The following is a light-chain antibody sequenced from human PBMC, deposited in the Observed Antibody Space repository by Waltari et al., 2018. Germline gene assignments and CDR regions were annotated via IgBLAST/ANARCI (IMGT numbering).Light chain of an antibody. V-gene: IGKV6-21*02. Sequence: EIVLTQSPDFQSVTPKEKVTITCRASQSFGGSLHWYQQKPDQSPRLLVKYASQSISGVPSRFSGSGYGTDFTLTINSLETEDAATYYCHQSNILPRTFGRGTKLEIK. CDR1: QSFGGS. CDR3: HQSNILPRT. CDR2: YAS. J-gene: IGKJ2*01.